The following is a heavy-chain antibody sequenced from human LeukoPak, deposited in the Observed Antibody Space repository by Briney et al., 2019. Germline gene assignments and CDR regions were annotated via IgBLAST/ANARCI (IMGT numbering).Heavy chain of an antibody. J-gene: IGHJ3*02. V-gene: IGHV4-39*02. CDR2: IYYSGST. CDR1: GGSITYSHYY. D-gene: IGHD6-13*01. Sequence: SETLSLTCSVSGGSITYSHYYWGWVRQPPGKGLEWIGGIYYSGSTYYNPSLKSRVTISVDTSRNEFSLRLSSVTAADTAVYYCARDPYSSSWSGGFDIWGQGTMVTVSS. CDR3: ARDPYSSSWSGGFDI.